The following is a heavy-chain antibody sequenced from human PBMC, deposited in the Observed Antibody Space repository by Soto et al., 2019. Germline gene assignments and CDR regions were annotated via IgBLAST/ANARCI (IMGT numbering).Heavy chain of an antibody. J-gene: IGHJ4*02. CDR2: IYDSGSS. CDR3: AREKGYISGPKNFDY. D-gene: IGHD5-12*01. CDR1: GASISSGDYF. Sequence: QVHLEESGPGLMKPSQTLSLTCTVSGASISSGDYFWSWIRQSPGKGLEWIGYIYDSGSSYYNPSLKSRVSMSVDTSKNQFSLKLSSVTAADTAVYYCAREKGYISGPKNFDYWGQGTLVTVSS. V-gene: IGHV4-30-4*01.